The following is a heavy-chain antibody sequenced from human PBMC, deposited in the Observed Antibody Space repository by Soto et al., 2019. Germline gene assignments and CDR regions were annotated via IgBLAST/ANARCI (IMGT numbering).Heavy chain of an antibody. Sequence: PGGSLRLSCSASGFTFSSYAMHWVRQAPGKGLEYVSAISSNGGSTYYADSVKGRFTISRDNSKNTLYLQMSSLRSEDTAVYYCAADGRITIFGEVITYYGMDIWGQGNTVTVSS. D-gene: IGHD3-3*01. V-gene: IGHV3-64D*08. J-gene: IGHJ6*02. CDR2: ISSNGGST. CDR1: GFTFSSYA. CDR3: AADGRITIFGEVITYYGMDI.